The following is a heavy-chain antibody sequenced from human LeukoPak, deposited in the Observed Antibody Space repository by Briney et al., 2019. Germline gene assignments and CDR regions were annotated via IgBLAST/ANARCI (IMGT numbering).Heavy chain of an antibody. CDR3: ARDWDIAMVTTFDY. D-gene: IGHD5-18*01. CDR2: IKQDGSEK. V-gene: IGHV3-7*01. J-gene: IGHJ4*02. CDR1: GFTFSSYW. Sequence: PRGSLRLSCAASGFTFSSYWMSWVRQAPGKGLEWVANIKQDGSEKYYVDSVKGRFTISRDNAKNSLYLQMNSLRAEDTAVYYCARDWDIAMVTTFDYWGQGTLVTVSS.